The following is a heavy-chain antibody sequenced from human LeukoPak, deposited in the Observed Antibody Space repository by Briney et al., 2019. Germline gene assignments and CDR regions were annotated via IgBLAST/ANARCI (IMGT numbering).Heavy chain of an antibody. CDR1: GFTFSNYS. V-gene: IGHV3-48*04. CDR2: ISSSGSTI. Sequence: PGGSLRLSCAASGFTFSNYSMNWVRQAPGKGLEWVSYISSSGSTIYYADSVKGRFTISRDNAKNSLYLRMNSLRAEDTAVYYCAELGITMIGGAWGKGTTVTISS. D-gene: IGHD3-10*02. CDR3: AELGITMIGGA. J-gene: IGHJ6*04.